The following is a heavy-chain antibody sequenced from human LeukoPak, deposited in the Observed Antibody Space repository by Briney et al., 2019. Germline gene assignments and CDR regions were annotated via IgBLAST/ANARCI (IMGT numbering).Heavy chain of an antibody. CDR3: ARARSFYCSGGSCYSGSNWFDP. CDR1: GFTFSSYW. J-gene: IGHJ5*02. V-gene: IGHV3-74*01. D-gene: IGHD2-15*01. Sequence: GGSLRLSCAASGFTFSSYWMHWVRQAPGKGLVWVSRINSDGSSTSYADSVKGRFTISRDNAKNTLYLQMNSLRAEDTAVYYCARARSFYCSGGSCYSGSNWFDPWGQGTLVTVSS. CDR2: INSDGSST.